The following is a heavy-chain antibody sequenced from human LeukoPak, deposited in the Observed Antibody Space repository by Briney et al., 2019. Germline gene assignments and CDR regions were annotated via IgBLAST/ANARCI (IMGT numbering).Heavy chain of an antibody. V-gene: IGHV3-30*03. D-gene: IGHD6-13*01. CDR1: GFTFSSYG. CDR3: ARTSSAVNTKGLDS. J-gene: IGHJ4*02. CDR2: LSYDGSNK. Sequence: GGSLRLSCAASGFTFSSYGMHWVRQAPGKGLEWVAVLSYDGSNKYYADSVKGRFTISRDNSKNTLYLQMNSLRAEDTAVYYCARTSSAVNTKGLDSWGQGTLVTVSS.